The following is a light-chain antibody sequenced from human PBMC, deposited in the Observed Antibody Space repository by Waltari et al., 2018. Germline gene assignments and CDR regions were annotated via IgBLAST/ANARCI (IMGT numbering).Light chain of an antibody. CDR2: AAS. J-gene: IGKJ4*01. V-gene: IGKV1-27*01. CDR3: QKYNSAPRGLT. CDR1: QGISNY. Sequence: DIQMTQSTSSLSASVGDRVTIPCRASQGISNYLAWYQQKPGKVPKLLIYAASTLQSGVPSRFSGSGSGTDFTLTISSLQPEDVATYYCQKYNSAPRGLTFGGGTKVEIK.